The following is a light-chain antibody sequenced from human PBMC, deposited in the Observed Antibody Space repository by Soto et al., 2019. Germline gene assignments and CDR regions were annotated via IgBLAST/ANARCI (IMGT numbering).Light chain of an antibody. V-gene: IGKV1-5*03. CDR3: QHYNTYPWT. CDR1: QSISSW. CDR2: KAS. J-gene: IGKJ1*01. Sequence: DIQMTQSPSTLSASVGDRVTMTCLASQSISSWLAWYQQKPGKAPNLLIHKASHLESGVPSRFSGSGSGTEFTLTISSLQPGDFATYYCQHYNTYPWTFGQGTKVDIK.